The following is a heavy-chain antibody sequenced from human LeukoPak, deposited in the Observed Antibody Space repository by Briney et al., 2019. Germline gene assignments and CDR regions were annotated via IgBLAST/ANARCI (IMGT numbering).Heavy chain of an antibody. V-gene: IGHV4-34*01. CDR3: ARKRGYYYGSGSYYRTRDYYYYMDV. D-gene: IGHD3-10*01. J-gene: IGHJ6*03. CDR1: GGSFSGYY. Sequence: PSETLSLTCAVYGGSFSGYYWSWIRQPPGKGLEWIGEINQSGSTNYNPSLKSRVTISVDTSKNQFSLKLSSVTAADTAVYYCARKRGYYYGSGSYYRTRDYYYYMDVWGKGTTVTISS. CDR2: INQSGST.